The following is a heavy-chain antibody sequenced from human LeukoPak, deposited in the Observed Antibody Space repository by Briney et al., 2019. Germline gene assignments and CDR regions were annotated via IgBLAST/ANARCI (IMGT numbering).Heavy chain of an antibody. D-gene: IGHD3-10*02. CDR1: GFTFSNAW. Sequence: NTGGSLRLSCAASGFTFSNAWMSWVRQAPGKGLEWVGRIKSKTDGGTTDYAAPVKGRFTISRDDSKNTLYLQMNSLKTEDTAVYYCTTDLYYVLLSSDGDWGQGTLVTVSS. V-gene: IGHV3-15*01. CDR2: IKSKTDGGTT. CDR3: TTDLYYVLLSSDGD. J-gene: IGHJ4*02.